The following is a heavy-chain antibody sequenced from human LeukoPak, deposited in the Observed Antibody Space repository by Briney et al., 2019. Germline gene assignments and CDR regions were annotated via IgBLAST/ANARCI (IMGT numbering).Heavy chain of an antibody. J-gene: IGHJ4*02. CDR3: AKDGKRWLQGHIDY. CDR1: GFTFSSYG. CDR2: ISYDGSNK. V-gene: IGHV3-30*18. D-gene: IGHD5-24*01. Sequence: GSLSLSCAASGFTFSSYGMHWVRQAPGKGLEWVAVISYDGSNKYYADSVKGRFTISRDNSKNTLYLRMNSLRAEDTAVYYCAKDGKRWLQGHIDYWGQGTLVTVSS.